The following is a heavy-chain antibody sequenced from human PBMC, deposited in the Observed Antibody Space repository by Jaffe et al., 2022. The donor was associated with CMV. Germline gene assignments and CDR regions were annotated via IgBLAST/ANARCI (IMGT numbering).Heavy chain of an antibody. CDR2: ISWNSGSI. D-gene: IGHD1-26*01. V-gene: IGHV3-9*01. CDR3: AKGRSGAIYVPRFDP. J-gene: IGHJ5*02. CDR1: GFTFDDYA. Sequence: EVQLVESGGGLVQPGRSLRLSCAASGFTFDDYAMHWVRQAPGKGLEWVSGISWNSGSIGYADSVKGRFTISRDNAKNSLYLQMNSLRAEDTALYYCAKGRSGAIYVPRFDPWGQGTLVTVSS.